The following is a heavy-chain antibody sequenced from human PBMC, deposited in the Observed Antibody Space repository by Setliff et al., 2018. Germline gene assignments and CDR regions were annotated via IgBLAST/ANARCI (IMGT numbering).Heavy chain of an antibody. D-gene: IGHD6-19*01. J-gene: IGHJ6*02. CDR3: AKAPVAGTYYYYGMDV. Sequence: PGGSLSLSCAASGFTFSSYGMHWVRQAPGKGLEWVAFIRYDGSNKYYADSVKGRFTISRDNSKNTLYLQMNSLRAEDTAVYYCAKAPVAGTYYYYGMDVWGQGTTVTVSS. CDR1: GFTFSSYG. V-gene: IGHV3-30*02. CDR2: IRYDGSNK.